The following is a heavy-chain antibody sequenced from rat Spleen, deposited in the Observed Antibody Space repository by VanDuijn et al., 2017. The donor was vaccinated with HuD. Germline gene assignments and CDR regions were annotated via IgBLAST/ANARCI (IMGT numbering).Heavy chain of an antibody. Sequence: EVQLVESGGGLVQPGRSLKLSCAASGFTFSDYYMAWVRQAPKKGLEWVASISYEGSSTYYIDSVKGRFTISRDNAKSTQYLQMDSMRSEDTATYYCATGRYHGYTSWYFDYWGQGVMVTVSS. CDR1: GFTFSDYY. CDR3: ATGRYHGYTSWYFDY. J-gene: IGHJ2*01. D-gene: IGHD1-9*01. CDR2: ISYEGSST. V-gene: IGHV5-22*01.